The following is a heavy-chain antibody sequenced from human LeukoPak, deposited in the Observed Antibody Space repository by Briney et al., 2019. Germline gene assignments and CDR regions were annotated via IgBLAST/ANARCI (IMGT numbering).Heavy chain of an antibody. CDR3: AKQLGGFGEFEGLAY. D-gene: IGHD3-10*01. CDR2: ISYDGSNK. Sequence: GGSLRLSCAASGFTFSSYGMHWVRQAPGKGLEWVAVISYDGSNKYYADSVKGRFTISRDNSKNTLYLQMNSLRAEDTAVYYCAKQLGGFGEFEGLAYWGQGPLVPVSS. J-gene: IGHJ4*02. V-gene: IGHV3-30*18. CDR1: GFTFSSYG.